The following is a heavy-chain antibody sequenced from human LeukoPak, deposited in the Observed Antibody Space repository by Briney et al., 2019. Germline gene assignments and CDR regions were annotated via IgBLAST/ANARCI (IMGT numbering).Heavy chain of an antibody. V-gene: IGHV4-34*01. CDR3: ARGGSTWIQLYDWFDP. Sequence: SETLSLTCAVYGGSFSGYYWSWIRQPPGKGLEWIGEINPSGSTNYNPSLKSRVTISVDTSKNQFSLKLSSVTAADTAVYYCARGGSTWIQLYDWFDPWGQGTLVTVSS. CDR1: GGSFSGYY. D-gene: IGHD5-18*01. J-gene: IGHJ5*02. CDR2: INPSGST.